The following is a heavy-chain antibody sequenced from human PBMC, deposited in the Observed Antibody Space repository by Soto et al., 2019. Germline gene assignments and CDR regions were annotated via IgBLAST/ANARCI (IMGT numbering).Heavy chain of an antibody. Sequence: SETLSLTCAVYGGSFSGYYWSWIRQPPGKGLEWIGEINHSGSTNYNPSLKSRVTISVDTSKNQFSLKLSSVTAADTAVYYCARGVRGYSYPNWFDPWGQGTLVTVS. J-gene: IGHJ5*02. CDR1: GGSFSGYY. V-gene: IGHV4-34*01. CDR3: ARGVRGYSYPNWFDP. D-gene: IGHD5-18*01. CDR2: INHSGST.